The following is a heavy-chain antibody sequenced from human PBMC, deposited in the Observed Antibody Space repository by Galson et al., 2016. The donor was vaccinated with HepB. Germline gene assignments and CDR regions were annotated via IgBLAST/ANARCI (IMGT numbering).Heavy chain of an antibody. D-gene: IGHD2-15*01. CDR3: ARVTGSATLDP. J-gene: IGHJ5*02. CDR2: VYYSGIT. Sequence: TLSLTCAVSGGSISSGGYFWSWIRQHPGRGLEWIGYVYYSGITYYHPSLRSRVTISVDTSKNHFSLILSSATAADTAVYYCARVTGSATLDPWGQGTLVTVSS. V-gene: IGHV4-31*11. CDR1: GGSISSGGYF.